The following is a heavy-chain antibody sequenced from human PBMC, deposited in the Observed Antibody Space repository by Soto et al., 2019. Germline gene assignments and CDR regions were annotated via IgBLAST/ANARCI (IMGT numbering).Heavy chain of an antibody. CDR1: GFTVSSNY. V-gene: IGHV3-66*01. D-gene: IGHD3-3*01. CDR2: IYSGGST. CDR3: ARGLHYDFWSGYYTGPFDY. Sequence: GGSLRLSCAASGFTVSSNYMSWVRQAPGKGLEWVSVIYSGGSTYYADSVKGRFTISRDNSKNTLYLQMNSLRDEDTAVYYCARGLHYDFWSGYYTGPFDYWGQGTLVTVSS. J-gene: IGHJ4*02.